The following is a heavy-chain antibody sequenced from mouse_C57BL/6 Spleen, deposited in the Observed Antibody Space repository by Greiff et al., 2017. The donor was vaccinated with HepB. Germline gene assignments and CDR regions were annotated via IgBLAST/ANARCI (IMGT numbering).Heavy chain of an antibody. Sequence: EVKLMESGEGLVKPGGSLKLSCAASGFTFSSYAMSWVRQTPEKRLEWVAYISSGGDYIYYADTVKGRFTISRDNARNTLYLQMSSLKSEDTAMYYTTRGITTVNCDFDVWGTGTTGTVSS. CDR2: ISSGGDYI. CDR3: TRGITTVNCDFDV. CDR1: GFTFSSYA. D-gene: IGHD1-1*01. J-gene: IGHJ1*03. V-gene: IGHV5-9-1*02.